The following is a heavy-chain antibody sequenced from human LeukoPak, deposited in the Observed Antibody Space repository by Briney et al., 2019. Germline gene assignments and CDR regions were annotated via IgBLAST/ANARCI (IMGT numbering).Heavy chain of an antibody. V-gene: IGHV3-23*01. CDR3: AKDLGARGGGATPSN. CDR1: GFTFSSYA. Sequence: PGGSLRLSCAASGFTFSSYAMSWVRQAPGKGLEWVSGISDSGGSTYSADSVKGRFTISRDNSKNTLYLQMNSLRTEDTAVYYCAKDLGARGGGATPSNWARGPRVTVSS. CDR2: ISDSGGST. D-gene: IGHD1-26*01. J-gene: IGHJ4*02.